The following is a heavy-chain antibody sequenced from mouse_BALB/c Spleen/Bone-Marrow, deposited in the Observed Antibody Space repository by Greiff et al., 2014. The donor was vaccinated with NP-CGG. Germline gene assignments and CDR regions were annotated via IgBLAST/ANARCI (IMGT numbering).Heavy chain of an antibody. J-gene: IGHJ3*01. CDR3: ARSPGEVNY. V-gene: IGHV14-3*02. CDR2: IAPANGNT. Sequence: EVQLVESGAELVKPGASVKSSCTASGFNIKDAYMHWVKQRPAQGLEWIGRIAPANGNTEYDPKFLDKATITADTSSNTAYLQLSSLTSEDTAVYYCARSPGEVNYWGQGTLVTVSA. D-gene: IGHD1-3*01. CDR1: GFNIKDAY.